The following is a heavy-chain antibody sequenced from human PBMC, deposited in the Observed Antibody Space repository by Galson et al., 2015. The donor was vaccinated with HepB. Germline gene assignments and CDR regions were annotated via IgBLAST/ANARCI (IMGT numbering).Heavy chain of an antibody. Sequence: SLRLSCAASGFTFSSYAMHWVRQAPGKGLEWVAVISYDGSNKYYADSVKGRFTISRDNSKNTLYLQMNSLRAEDTAVYYCARDYSGSYRDLYYFDYWGQGTLVTVSS. V-gene: IGHV3-30-3*01. D-gene: IGHD1-26*01. CDR2: ISYDGSNK. J-gene: IGHJ4*02. CDR3: ARDYSGSYRDLYYFDY. CDR1: GFTFSSYA.